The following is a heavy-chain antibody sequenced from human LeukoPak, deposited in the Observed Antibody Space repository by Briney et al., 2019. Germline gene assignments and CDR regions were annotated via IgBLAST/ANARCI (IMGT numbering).Heavy chain of an antibody. CDR3: ANGRVLTYYYDSSGYEMDY. V-gene: IGHV3-23*01. CDR1: GFTFSSYA. Sequence: GGSLRLSCAASGFTFSSYAMSWVRQAPGKGLEWVSAISGSGGSTYYADSVKGRFTISRDNSKNTLYLQMNSLRAEDTAVYYCANGRVLTYYYDSSGYEMDYWGQGTLVTVSS. J-gene: IGHJ4*02. CDR2: ISGSGGST. D-gene: IGHD3-22*01.